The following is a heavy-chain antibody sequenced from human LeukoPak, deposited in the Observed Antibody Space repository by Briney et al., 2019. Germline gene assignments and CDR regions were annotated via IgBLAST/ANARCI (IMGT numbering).Heavy chain of an antibody. V-gene: IGHV3-21*04. Sequence: GGSLRLSCAASGFTFSAYWMSWVRQAPGKGLEWVSSISYTGTYIYYADSVKGRFTISRDNAQNSLYLQMNSLRAEDTAIYYCVRDRGTYRPIDYWGQGTLVTVSS. D-gene: IGHD1-26*01. CDR2: ISYTGTYI. CDR3: VRDRGTYRPIDY. J-gene: IGHJ4*02. CDR1: GFTFSAYW.